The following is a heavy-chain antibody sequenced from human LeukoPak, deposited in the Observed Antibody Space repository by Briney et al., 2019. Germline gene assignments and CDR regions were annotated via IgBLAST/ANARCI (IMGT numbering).Heavy chain of an antibody. D-gene: IGHD6-13*01. Sequence: PSETLSLTCAVYGGSFSGYYWSWIRQPPGRGLEWIGEINHSGSTNYNPSLKSRVTISVDTSKNQFPLKLSSVTAADTAVYYCAVIAAAPDFDYWGQGTLVTVSS. CDR2: INHSGST. V-gene: IGHV4-34*01. J-gene: IGHJ4*02. CDR1: GGSFSGYY. CDR3: AVIAAAPDFDY.